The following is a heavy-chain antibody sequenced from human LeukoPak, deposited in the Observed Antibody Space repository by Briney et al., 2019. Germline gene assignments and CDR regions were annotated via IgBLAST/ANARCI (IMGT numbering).Heavy chain of an antibody. J-gene: IGHJ4*02. CDR2: ISYDGSNK. Sequence: GGSLRLSCAAPGFTFSSYAMHWVRQAPGKGLEWVAVISYDGSNKYYADSVKGRFTISRDNSKNTLYLQMNSLRAEDTAVYYCARDVGGSGWLDYWGQGTLVTVSS. V-gene: IGHV3-30-3*01. D-gene: IGHD6-19*01. CDR1: GFTFSSYA. CDR3: ARDVGGSGWLDY.